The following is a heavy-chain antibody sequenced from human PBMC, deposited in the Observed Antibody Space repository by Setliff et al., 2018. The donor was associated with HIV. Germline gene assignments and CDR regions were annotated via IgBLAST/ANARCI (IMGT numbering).Heavy chain of an antibody. J-gene: IGHJ4*02. Sequence: GGSLRLSCAASGFTFSSYSMNWVRQAPGKGLEWVSSITSSGSFMFYADSVKGRFTISRDNAKNSLYLVMNDLRADDTATYYCARDRLTNVRYWTSDYWGQGTLVTVSS. CDR3: ARDRLTNVRYWTSDY. CDR1: GFTFSSYS. V-gene: IGHV3-21*01. CDR2: ITSSGSFM. D-gene: IGHD2-8*01.